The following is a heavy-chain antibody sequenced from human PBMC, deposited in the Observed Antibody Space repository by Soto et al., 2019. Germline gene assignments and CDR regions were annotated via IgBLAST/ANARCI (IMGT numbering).Heavy chain of an antibody. CDR3: TRDRYYDSSGLTTEPEPSPFEQPLDY. CDR1: GFTFSSYS. CDR2: ISSSSSYI. V-gene: IGHV3-21*03. Sequence: GGSLRLSCAASGFTFSSYSMNWVRQAPGKGLEWVSSISSSSSYIYYADSVKGRFTISRDNAKNSLYLQMNSLKTEDTAVYYCTRDRYYDSSGLTTEPEPSPFEQPLDYWGQGTLVPVSS. D-gene: IGHD3-22*01. J-gene: IGHJ4*02.